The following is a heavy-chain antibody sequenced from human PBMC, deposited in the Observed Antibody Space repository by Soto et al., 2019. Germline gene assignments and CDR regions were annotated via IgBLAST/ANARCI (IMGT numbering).Heavy chain of an antibody. J-gene: IGHJ4*02. CDR3: ARGQSGYDCAY. CDR1: GYTFTSYG. CDR2: ISPYNGNT. Sequence: QVQLVQYGAEVKKPGASVKVSCKASGYTFTSYGINWVRQAPGQGLEWLGWISPYNGNTHYAQKLQGRVTMTTDTSTSTAYMALRSLRSDDTAGYYCARGQSGYDCAYWAQGTLVTVSP. D-gene: IGHD5-12*01. V-gene: IGHV1-18*01.